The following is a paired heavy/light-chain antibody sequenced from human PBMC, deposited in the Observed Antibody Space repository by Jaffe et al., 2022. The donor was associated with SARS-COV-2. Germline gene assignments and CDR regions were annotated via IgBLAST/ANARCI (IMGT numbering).Light chain of an antibody. CDR2: DVS. CDR1: SSDVGGYSY. CDR3: SSYTSSSTRL. Sequence: QSALTQPASVSGSPGQSITISCSGTSSDVGGYSYVSWFQQHPGKVPKLMIYDVSNRPSGVSNRFSGSKSGNTASLTISGLQAEDEAHYYCSSYTSSSTRLFGGGTKVTVL. V-gene: IGLV2-14*01. J-gene: IGLJ3*02.
Heavy chain of an antibody. D-gene: IGHD3-16*01. CDR3: AREGSYATFDY. V-gene: IGHV3-11*06. CDR1: AFTFSDYY. J-gene: IGHJ4*02. CDR2: ISSSTSYT. Sequence: QVQLVESGGGLVKPGGSLRLSCGASAFTFSDYYMSWIRQAPGKGLEWVSYISSSTSYTNYADSVKGRFTISRDNAKNSLYLQMNSLRAEDTAVYYCAREGSYATFDYWGQGTLVTVSS.